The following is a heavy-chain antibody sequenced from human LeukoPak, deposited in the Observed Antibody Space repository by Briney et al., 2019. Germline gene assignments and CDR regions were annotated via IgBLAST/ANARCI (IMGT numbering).Heavy chain of an antibody. D-gene: IGHD3-16*01. J-gene: IGHJ6*03. V-gene: IGHV3-74*01. Sequence: GGSLRLSCAASGFTISSYWMHWVRHAPGKGLVWVSHVNSDGSNTNYADSVKGRFTISRDNSKNTLYLQMNSLRAEDTAVYYCARDTLSRRVLGNYYYMDVWGKGTTVTISS. CDR2: VNSDGSNT. CDR3: ARDTLSRRVLGNYYYMDV. CDR1: GFTISSYW.